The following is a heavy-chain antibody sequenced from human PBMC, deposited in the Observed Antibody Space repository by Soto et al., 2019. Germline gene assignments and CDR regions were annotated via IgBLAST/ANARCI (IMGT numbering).Heavy chain of an antibody. D-gene: IGHD1-1*01. CDR2: IYSSGST. CDR1: GGSISSYY. Sequence: SETLSLTCTVSGGSISSYYLSWFRQPAGKGLEWIGRIYSSGSTNYNPSLKSRVTMSVDTSKNQFSLKLTSVTAADTAVYYCAREWKQEGFDPWGQGTLVTVSS. CDR3: AREWKQEGFDP. J-gene: IGHJ5*02. V-gene: IGHV4-4*07.